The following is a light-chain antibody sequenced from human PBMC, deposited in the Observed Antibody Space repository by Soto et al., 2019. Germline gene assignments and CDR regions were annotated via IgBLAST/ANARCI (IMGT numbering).Light chain of an antibody. J-gene: IGKJ1*01. V-gene: IGKV3D-20*01. Sequence: VVLTQFPGTLSLSPGETATLSCGASQSVSNNFLGWYQQKPGLPPRLLIYGASSRATGIPDRFSGSGSGTDFTLTISRLEPEDFAVYYCQQYGSSPRRTFGQGTKVDIK. CDR1: QSVSNNF. CDR3: QQYGSSPRRT. CDR2: GAS.